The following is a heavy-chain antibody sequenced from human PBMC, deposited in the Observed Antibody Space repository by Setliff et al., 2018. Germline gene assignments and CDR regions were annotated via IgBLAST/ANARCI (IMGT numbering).Heavy chain of an antibody. CDR2: ISYGGNT. CDR1: GGSINSRSYY. J-gene: IGHJ4*02. CDR3: AAPGGGSYRF. V-gene: IGHV4-39*01. Sequence: PSETLSLTCNVSGGSINSRSYYWGWIRQPPGKGLEWIAMISYGGNTWHNPSLKSRVTISVDTSKNQFSLNLSSVTAADTAVYYCAAPGGGSYRFWGQGTLVTVSS. D-gene: IGHD1-26*01.